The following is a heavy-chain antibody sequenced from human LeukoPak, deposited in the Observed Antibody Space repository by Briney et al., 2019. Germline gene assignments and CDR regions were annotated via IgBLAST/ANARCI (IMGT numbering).Heavy chain of an antibody. J-gene: IGHJ4*02. Sequence: GGSLRLSCAASTFAFSFYAMSWVRQALGEGLEWVSSISGSGGSTYYADSVKGRFTISRDNSKNTLYLQMNSLRAEDTGVYYCAKDLDYGDHGGVYWGQGTLVTVSS. CDR2: ISGSGGST. D-gene: IGHD4-17*01. V-gene: IGHV3-23*01. CDR3: AKDLDYGDHGGVY. CDR1: TFAFSFYA.